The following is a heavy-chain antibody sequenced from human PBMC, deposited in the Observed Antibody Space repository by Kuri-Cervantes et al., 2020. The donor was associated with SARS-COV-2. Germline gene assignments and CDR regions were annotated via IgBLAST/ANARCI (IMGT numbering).Heavy chain of an antibody. D-gene: IGHD3-10*01. CDR1: GDSISNTNYY. CDR3: ARGGVDPFDY. CDR2: VSYSGSA. Sequence: SETLSLTCTVSGDSISNTNYYWGWIRQPPGKGLEWIGSVSYSGSAYYNPSLKSRVTIFVDTSKNQLSLWLTSVTAADTAVYYCARGGVDPFDYWGQGTLVTVSS. J-gene: IGHJ4*02. V-gene: IGHV4-39*07.